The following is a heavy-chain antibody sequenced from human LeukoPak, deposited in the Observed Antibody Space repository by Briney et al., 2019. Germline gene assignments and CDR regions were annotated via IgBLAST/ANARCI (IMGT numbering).Heavy chain of an antibody. D-gene: IGHD6-13*01. V-gene: IGHV3-48*01. CDR3: ARDDRNTWYYFDY. CDR2: ISSSSSTI. J-gene: IGHJ4*02. Sequence: GGSLRLSCAASGFTFSTYNMNWVRQAPGKGLEWVSYISSSSSTIYYADSVKGRFTISRDNGKNSLYLQMNSLRAEDTAVYYCARDDRNTWYYFDYWGQGTPVTVSS. CDR1: GFTFSTYN.